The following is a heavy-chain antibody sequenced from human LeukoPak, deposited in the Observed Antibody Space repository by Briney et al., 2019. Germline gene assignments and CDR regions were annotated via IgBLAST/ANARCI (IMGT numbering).Heavy chain of an antibody. CDR2: ISSSSSYI. CDR1: GFTFSSYS. D-gene: IGHD3-22*01. V-gene: IGHV3-21*01. CDR3: AKDAGLYYYDSSGYYPFDY. J-gene: IGHJ4*02. Sequence: PGGSLRLSCAASGFTFSSYSMNWVRQAPGKGLEWVSSISSSSSYIYYADSVKGRFTISRDNAKNSLYLQMNSLRAEDTAVYYCAKDAGLYYYDSSGYYPFDYWGQGTLVTVSS.